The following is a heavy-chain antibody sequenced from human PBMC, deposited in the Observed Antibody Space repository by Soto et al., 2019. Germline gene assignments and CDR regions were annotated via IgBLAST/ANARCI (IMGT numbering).Heavy chain of an antibody. V-gene: IGHV5-10-1*01. CDR3: ARHLLSCSRTSCYPGTRFEP. D-gene: IGHD2-2*01. CDR2: IDPSDYYT. J-gene: IGHJ5*02. CDR1: GYSFTSYW. Sequence: PGESLKISCKGSGYSFTSYWISWVRQMPGKGLEWMGRIDPSDYYTNYSPSFQGHVTISADKSLSTAYLQWRSLKASDTAMYYCARHLLSCSRTSCYPGTRFEPWGPGTLV.